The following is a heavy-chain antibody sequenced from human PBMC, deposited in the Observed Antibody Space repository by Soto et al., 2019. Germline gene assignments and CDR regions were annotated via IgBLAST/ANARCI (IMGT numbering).Heavy chain of an antibody. CDR2: ISSSSSYI. CDR1: GFTFCSYS. D-gene: IGHD3-16*02. Sequence: EVQLVESGGGLVKPGGSLRLSCAASGFTFCSYSMNWVRQAPGKGLEWVSSISSSSSYIYYADSVKGRFTISRDNAKNSLYLQMNSLRAEDTAVYYCAKEAGELSTRSFDYWGQGTLVTVSS. J-gene: IGHJ4*02. V-gene: IGHV3-21*01. CDR3: AKEAGELSTRSFDY.